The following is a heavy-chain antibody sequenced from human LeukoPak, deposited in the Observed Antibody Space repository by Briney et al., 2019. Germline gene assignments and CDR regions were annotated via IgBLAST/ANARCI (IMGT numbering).Heavy chain of an antibody. V-gene: IGHV4-4*02. J-gene: IGHJ6*02. CDR2: IYHSGST. CDR3: ARRPLPDPAAESFYYYYYGMDV. D-gene: IGHD1-14*01. CDR1: GGSISSSNW. Sequence: SGTLSLTCAVSGGSISSSNWWSWVRHPPGKGLEWIGEIYHSGSTNYNPSLKSRVTISVDKSKNQFSLKLSPVTAADTAVYYCARRPLPDPAAESFYYYYYGMDVWGQGTTVTVSS.